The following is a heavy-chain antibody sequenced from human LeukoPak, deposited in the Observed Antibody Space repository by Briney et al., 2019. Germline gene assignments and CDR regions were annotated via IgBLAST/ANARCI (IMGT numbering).Heavy chain of an antibody. CDR2: IRYDGSNK. V-gene: IGHV3-30*02. CDR3: AKDLAAD. CDR1: GFTVSSNY. J-gene: IGHJ4*02. Sequence: GGSLRLSCAASGFTVSSNYMSWVRQAPGKGLEWVAFIRYDGSNKYYADSVKGRFTISRDNSKNTLYLQMNSLRAEDTAVYYCAKDLAADWGQGTLVTVSS. D-gene: IGHD6-25*01.